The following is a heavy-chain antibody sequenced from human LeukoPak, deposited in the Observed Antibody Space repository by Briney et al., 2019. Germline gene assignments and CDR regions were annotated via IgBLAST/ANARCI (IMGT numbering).Heavy chain of an antibody. D-gene: IGHD5-12*01. CDR2: INHSGST. J-gene: IGHJ4*02. CDR1: GGSFSGYN. CDR3: ARPGDSSGYFYYLDY. Sequence: SETLSLTCAVSGGSFSGYNWSWIRQPPGKGLEWIWEINHSGSTNYNASLKSRVTISVDTSKAQFSLKLSSVTAADSGVYYCARPGDSSGYFYYLDYWGQGVLVTVSS. V-gene: IGHV4-34*01.